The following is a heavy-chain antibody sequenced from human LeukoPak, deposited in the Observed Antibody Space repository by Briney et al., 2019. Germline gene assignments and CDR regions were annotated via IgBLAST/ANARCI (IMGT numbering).Heavy chain of an antibody. D-gene: IGHD6-6*01. J-gene: IGHJ3*02. CDR3: AGEGKYSSSLGAFDI. Sequence: PGGSLRLSCAASGFTFSSYSMNWVRQAPGKGLEWVSSISSSSSYIYYADSVKGRFTISRDNAKNSLYLQMNSLRAEDTAVYYCAGEGKYSSSLGAFDIWGQGTTVTVSS. CDR1: GFTFSSYS. V-gene: IGHV3-21*01. CDR2: ISSSSSYI.